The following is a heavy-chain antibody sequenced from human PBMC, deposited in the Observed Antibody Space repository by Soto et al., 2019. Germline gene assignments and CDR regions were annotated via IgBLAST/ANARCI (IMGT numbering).Heavy chain of an antibody. J-gene: IGHJ4*02. V-gene: IGHV4-59*01. CDR2: NYHSGTT. D-gene: IGHD5-12*01. Sequence: SETLSLTCAVSGVTISTYYWSWIRQPPGKGLEWIGYNYHSGTTNYNPSLKSRVTISVDTSKNQSSLRLTSVTAADTAIYYCVREAYIGYGHAIDHWGQGPLVTVSS. CDR3: VREAYIGYGHAIDH. CDR1: GVTISTYY.